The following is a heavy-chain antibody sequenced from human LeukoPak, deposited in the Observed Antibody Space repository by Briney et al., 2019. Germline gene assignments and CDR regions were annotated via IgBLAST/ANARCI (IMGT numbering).Heavy chain of an antibody. Sequence: SETLSLTCAVYGGSFSGYYWSWIRQPPGKGLEWIGEINHSGSTNYNPSLKSRVTISVDTSKNQFSLKLSSVTAADTAVYYCARVSSATAIKYYFDYWGQGTLVTVSS. J-gene: IGHJ4*02. D-gene: IGHD2-21*02. CDR3: ARVSSATAIKYYFDY. CDR1: GGSFSGYY. CDR2: INHSGST. V-gene: IGHV4-34*01.